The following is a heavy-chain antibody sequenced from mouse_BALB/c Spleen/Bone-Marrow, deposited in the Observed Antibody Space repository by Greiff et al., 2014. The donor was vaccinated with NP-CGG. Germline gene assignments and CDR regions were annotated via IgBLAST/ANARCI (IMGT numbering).Heavy chain of an antibody. J-gene: IGHJ4*01. CDR1: GYTFTSYY. V-gene: IGHV1S56*01. CDR3: ARDTMDY. CDR2: IYPGNVNT. Sequence: QVQLQQPGPELVKPGASVRISCKASGYTFTSYYIHWVKQRPGQGLEWIGCIYPGNVNTKYNEKFKGKATLTADKSSSTAYMQLSSLTSEDSAVYFCARDTMDYWGQGTSVTVSS.